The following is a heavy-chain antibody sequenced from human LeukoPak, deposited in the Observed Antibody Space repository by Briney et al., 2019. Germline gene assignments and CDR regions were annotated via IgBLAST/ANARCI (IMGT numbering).Heavy chain of an antibody. J-gene: IGHJ5*02. Sequence: GGSLRPSCAAAAFTSSTAYMSCDRHAPGEWLGWVAVIRYDGSNKNYANSVKGRFTTCTDNSKHTLYLQMNSLGDEDTAVYYCAREWVTMVRGPTPYSWFDPWGQGTLVTVSS. CDR2: IRYDGSNK. D-gene: IGHD3-10*01. CDR1: AFTSSTAY. V-gene: IGHV3-33*08. CDR3: AREWVTMVRGPTPYSWFDP.